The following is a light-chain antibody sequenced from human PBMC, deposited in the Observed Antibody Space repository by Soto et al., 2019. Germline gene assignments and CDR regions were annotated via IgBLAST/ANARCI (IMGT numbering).Light chain of an antibody. V-gene: IGKV1-39*01. CDR1: QSISSY. CDR2: TAS. J-gene: IGKJ1*01. Sequence: DSQMTHSPSSLSASVGARLTICCRASQSISSYLNWYQLKPGKAPKLLIYTASSLQSGAPSRFSGSGYGTDFNLTISSLQTEDFATYYCQQSYSTPQTFGQGTKVDIK. CDR3: QQSYSTPQT.